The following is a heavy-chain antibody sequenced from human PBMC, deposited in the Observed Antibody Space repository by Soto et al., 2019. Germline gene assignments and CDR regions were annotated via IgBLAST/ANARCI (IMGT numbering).Heavy chain of an antibody. Sequence: SETLSLTCAVYGGSFSGYYWSWIRQPPGKGLEWIGEINHSGSTNYNPSLKSRVTMSVDTSKNQFSLKVRSVTAADTAVYYCARETYGDYVGYFDPWGQGIQVTVSS. CDR3: ARETYGDYVGYFDP. J-gene: IGHJ5*02. CDR2: INHSGST. D-gene: IGHD4-17*01. CDR1: GGSFSGYY. V-gene: IGHV4-34*01.